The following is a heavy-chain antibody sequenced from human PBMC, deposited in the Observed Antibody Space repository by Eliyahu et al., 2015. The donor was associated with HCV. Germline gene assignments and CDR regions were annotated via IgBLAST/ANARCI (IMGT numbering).Heavy chain of an antibody. Sequence: QVQLVQSGAEVKKPGASVKVSCKASGYTFTSYYIHWVRQAPGQGLEWMGIINPSGGSTSYAQKFQGRVTMTRDTSTSTVYMELSSLRSEDTAVYYCARVIPNSGYDWRIPYYFDYWGQGTLVTVSS. CDR3: ARVIPNSGYDWRIPYYFDY. D-gene: IGHD5-12*01. V-gene: IGHV1-46*03. J-gene: IGHJ4*02. CDR1: GYTFTSYY. CDR2: INPSGGST.